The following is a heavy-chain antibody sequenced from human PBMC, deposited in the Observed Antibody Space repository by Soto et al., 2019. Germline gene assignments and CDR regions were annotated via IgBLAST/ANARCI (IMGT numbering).Heavy chain of an antibody. CDR3: ATELGENPASPFDA. J-gene: IGHJ4*02. D-gene: IGHD3-10*01. CDR2: IIPLFGTA. CDR1: GVTFSSET. Sequence: QVQLVQSGADVKKPGSSVKVSCQASGVTFSSETLGWVRQAPGQGLEWVGWIIPLFGTASYAQKFQGRVTITADESTSTVYMELSSLRSDDTAVYFCATELGENPASPFDAWGQGTLVTVSS. V-gene: IGHV1-69*01.